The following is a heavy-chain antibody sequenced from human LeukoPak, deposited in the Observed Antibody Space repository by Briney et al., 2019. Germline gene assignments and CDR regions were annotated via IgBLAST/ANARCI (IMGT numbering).Heavy chain of an antibody. V-gene: IGHV3-30*04. CDR1: GFTFSSYA. D-gene: IGHD3-22*01. CDR2: ISYDGSNK. Sequence: GGSLRLSCAASGFTFSSYAMHWVRQAPGKGLEWVAVISYDGSNKYYADSVKGRFTISRDNSKNTLYLQMNSLRAEGTAVYYCARDTRIGDNLPGYWGQGTLVTVSS. CDR3: ARDTRIGDNLPGY. J-gene: IGHJ4*02.